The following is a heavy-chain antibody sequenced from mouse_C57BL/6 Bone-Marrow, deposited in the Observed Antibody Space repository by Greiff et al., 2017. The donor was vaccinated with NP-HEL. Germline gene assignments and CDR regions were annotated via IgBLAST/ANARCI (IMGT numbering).Heavy chain of an antibody. CDR2: IWSGGST. CDR3: ARTLFYGSSFAMDY. J-gene: IGHJ4*01. V-gene: IGHV2-2*01. D-gene: IGHD1-1*01. CDR1: GFSLTSYG. Sequence: VQRVESGPGLVQPSQSLSITCTVSGFSLTSYGVHWVRQSPGKGLEWLGVIWSGGSTDYNAAFISRLSISKDNSKSQVFFKMNSLQADDTAIYYCARTLFYGSSFAMDYWGQGTSVTVSS.